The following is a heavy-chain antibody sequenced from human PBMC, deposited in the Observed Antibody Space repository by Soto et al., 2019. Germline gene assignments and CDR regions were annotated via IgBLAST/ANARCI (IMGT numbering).Heavy chain of an antibody. CDR2: INPNSGGT. Sequence: QVQLVQSGAEVKKPGASVKVSCKASGYTFTGYYMHWVRQAPGQGLEWMGWINPNSGGTNYGQKFQGWVTMTRDTSISTAYMELSRLRSDDTAVYYCARGDVPFYYGMDVWGQGTTVTVSS. CDR3: ARGDVPFYYGMDV. V-gene: IGHV1-2*04. D-gene: IGHD1-26*01. J-gene: IGHJ6*02. CDR1: GYTFTGYY.